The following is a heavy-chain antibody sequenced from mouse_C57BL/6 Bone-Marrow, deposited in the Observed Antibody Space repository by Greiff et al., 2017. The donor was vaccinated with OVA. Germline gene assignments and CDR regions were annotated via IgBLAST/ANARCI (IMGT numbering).Heavy chain of an antibody. D-gene: IGHD2-5*01. Sequence: QVQLQQPGAELVKPGASVKLSCKASGYTFTSYGISWVKQRTGQGLEWIGEIYPRSGNTYYNEKFKGKATLTADKSSSTAYMQLSSLTSEDSAVYYCARGAYYSNGGFAYWGQGTLVTVSA. CDR2: IYPRSGNT. J-gene: IGHJ3*01. V-gene: IGHV1-81*01. CDR3: ARGAYYSNGGFAY. CDR1: GYTFTSYG.